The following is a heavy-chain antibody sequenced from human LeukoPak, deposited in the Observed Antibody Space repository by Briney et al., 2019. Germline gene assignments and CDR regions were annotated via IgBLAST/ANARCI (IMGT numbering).Heavy chain of an antibody. V-gene: IGHV5-51*01. Sequence: GESLKISCRGSGYDLSTSWIGWVRQKPGKGLEWMGIIYPGDSDTRYSPSFQGQVTISADKSISTAYLQWSSLKASDTAMYYCARRVAAAGIPPWDFDYWGQGTLVTVSS. CDR3: ARRVAAAGIPPWDFDY. D-gene: IGHD6-13*01. CDR1: GYDLSTSW. CDR2: IYPGDSDT. J-gene: IGHJ4*02.